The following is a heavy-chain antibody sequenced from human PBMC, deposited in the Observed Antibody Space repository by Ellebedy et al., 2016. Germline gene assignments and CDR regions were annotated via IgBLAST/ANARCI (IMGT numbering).Heavy chain of an antibody. V-gene: IGHV3-7*03. CDR2: IKQDGSEK. J-gene: IGHJ4*02. Sequence: GGSLRLSCAASGFTFENYYMGWVRQAPAKGLEWVANIKQDGSEKDYVDSVKGRFTISRDNSNNILFLQMNRLRAEDTALYYCAKDQTPADGIYYFDSWGRGILVTVSS. D-gene: IGHD6-13*01. CDR1: GFTFENYY. CDR3: AKDQTPADGIYYFDS.